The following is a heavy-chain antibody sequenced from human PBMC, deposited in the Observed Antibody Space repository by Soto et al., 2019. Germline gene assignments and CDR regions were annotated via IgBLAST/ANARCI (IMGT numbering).Heavy chain of an antibody. V-gene: IGHV4-59*01. CDR2: IHNSRST. CDR1: GGSISSYY. Sequence: QVQLQASGPGLVKPSETLSLTCTVSGGSISSYYWSWIRQPPGKGLEWIGNIHNSRSTNYKPSLKSRVTLTVDTCKYQFSLKLSSLTSADTAVYYCARETDSGSYYTFDIWGQGTMVNVSS. J-gene: IGHJ3*02. D-gene: IGHD1-26*01. CDR3: ARETDSGSYYTFDI.